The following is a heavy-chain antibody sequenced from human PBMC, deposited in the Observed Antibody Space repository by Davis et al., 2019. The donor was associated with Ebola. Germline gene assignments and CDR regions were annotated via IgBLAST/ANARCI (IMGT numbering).Heavy chain of an antibody. CDR1: GFSFSSYA. CDR2: ISYDGRNK. V-gene: IGHV3-30*02. J-gene: IGHJ4*02. CDR3: ATLPGYY. D-gene: IGHD1-26*01. Sequence: PGGSLRLSCAASGFSFSSYAMHWVRQAPGKGLEWVAFISYDGRNKYYADSVKGRFTFSRDNSKNTLYLQMNNLRVEDTAVYYCATLPGYYWGQGTLVTVSS.